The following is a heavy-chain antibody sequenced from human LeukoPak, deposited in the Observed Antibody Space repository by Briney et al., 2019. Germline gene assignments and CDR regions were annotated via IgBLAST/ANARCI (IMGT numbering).Heavy chain of an antibody. CDR1: GGSISSHD. CDR3: ARVSSSWYQDWYFDR. V-gene: IGHV4-4*07. D-gene: IGHD6-13*01. CDR2: IYISGSP. Sequence: PSETLSLTCTVSGGSISSHDWTWIRQPAGKGLEWVGRIYISGSPNYNPPLKSRVTMSVDTSKNQFSLKLTSVTAADTAVYYCARVSSSWYQDWYFDRWGRGTLVTVSS. J-gene: IGHJ2*01.